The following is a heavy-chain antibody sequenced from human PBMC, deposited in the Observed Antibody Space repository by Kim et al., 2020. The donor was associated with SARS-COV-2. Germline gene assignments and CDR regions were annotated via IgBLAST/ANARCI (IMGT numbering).Heavy chain of an antibody. CDR3: ARMVRVATIFHYHYYMDV. J-gene: IGHJ6*03. CDR2: MNPNSGNT. Sequence: ASVKVSCKASGYTFTSYDINWVRQATGQGLEWMGWMNPNSGNTGYAHKFQGRVTITRNTSISTAYMELSSLRSEDTAVYYCARMVRVATIFHYHYYMDVWGNGTTVTVSS. D-gene: IGHD5-12*01. V-gene: IGHV1-8*01. CDR1: GYTFTSYD.